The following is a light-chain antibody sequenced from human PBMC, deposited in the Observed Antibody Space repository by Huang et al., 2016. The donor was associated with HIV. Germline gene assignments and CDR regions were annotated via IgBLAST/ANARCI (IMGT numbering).Light chain of an antibody. CDR1: QSLLYIDGKTY. CDR2: EVS. V-gene: IGKV2D-29*02. J-gene: IGKJ1*01. CDR3: MQSKQFPLT. Sequence: DIVMTQTPLSLSVTPGQPASMSCKSTQSLLYIDGKTYLYWFHQKPGQSPQLLIYEVSKRLSGVPERFSGSGSGTDFTLKISRVEAEDVGIYYCMQSKQFPLTFGQGTKVEIK.